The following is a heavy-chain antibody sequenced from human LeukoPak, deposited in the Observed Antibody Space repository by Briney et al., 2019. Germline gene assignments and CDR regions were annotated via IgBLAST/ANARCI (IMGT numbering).Heavy chain of an antibody. V-gene: IGHV4-34*01. CDR3: ARTLDYGDYRSDY. CDR1: GGSFSGYY. J-gene: IGHJ4*02. CDR2: INHSGST. D-gene: IGHD4-17*01. Sequence: PSETLSLTXAVYGGSFSGYYWSWIRQPPGKGLEWIGEINHSGSTNYNPSLKSRVTISVDTSKNQFSLKLSSVTAADTAVYYCARTLDYGDYRSDYWGQGTLVTVSS.